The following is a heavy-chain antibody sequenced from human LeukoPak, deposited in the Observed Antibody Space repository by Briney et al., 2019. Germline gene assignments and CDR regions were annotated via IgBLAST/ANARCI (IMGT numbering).Heavy chain of an antibody. Sequence: GGSLRLSCATSGFTFSGYEMNWVRQAPGKGLEWISYITTSGTSTYYADSVKGRFTISRDNGKTALSLQMNSLRAEDAAVYYCVVHSATSCYWGQGTLVTVSS. CDR1: GFTFSGYE. D-gene: IGHD1-26*01. CDR3: VVHSATSCY. CDR2: ITTSGTST. V-gene: IGHV3-48*03. J-gene: IGHJ4*02.